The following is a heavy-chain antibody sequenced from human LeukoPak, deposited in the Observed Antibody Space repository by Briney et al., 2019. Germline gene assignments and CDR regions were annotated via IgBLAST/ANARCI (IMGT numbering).Heavy chain of an antibody. CDR1: GGSISSYY. CDR2: IYYSGST. V-gene: IGHV4-59*01. Sequence: KPSETLSLTCTVSGGSISSYYWSWIRQPPGKGLEWIGYIYYSGSTNYNPSLKSRVTISVDTSKNQFSLKLSSVTAADTAVYYCARDQYDYYDSSGSHAFDIWGQGTMVTVSS. CDR3: ARDQYDYYDSSGSHAFDI. J-gene: IGHJ3*02. D-gene: IGHD3-22*01.